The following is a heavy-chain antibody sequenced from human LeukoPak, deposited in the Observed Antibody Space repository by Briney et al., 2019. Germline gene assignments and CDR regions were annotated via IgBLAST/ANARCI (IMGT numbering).Heavy chain of an antibody. CDR1: GFTFSSYG. V-gene: IGHV3-23*01. D-gene: IGHD6-13*01. J-gene: IGHJ4*02. Sequence: PGGSLRLSCAASGFTFSSYGMHWVRQAPGKGLEWVAAISGSGGRTYYADSVKGRFTISRDNSKDTLYLQINSLRAEDTAIYYCAKYPPIATLSHFDYWGQGTLVSVSS. CDR2: ISGSGGRT. CDR3: AKYPPIATLSHFDY.